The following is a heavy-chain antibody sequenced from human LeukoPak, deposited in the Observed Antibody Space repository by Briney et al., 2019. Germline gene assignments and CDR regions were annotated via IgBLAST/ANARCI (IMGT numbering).Heavy chain of an antibody. CDR3: ARDPGGGYKDDALDI. V-gene: IGHV4-59*12. CDR1: GGSISSYY. D-gene: IGHD5-12*01. CDR2: IYYSGST. Sequence: SETLSLTCTVSGGSISSYYWSWIRQPPGKGLEWIGHIYYSGSTNYNPSLKSRVTISVDTSKNQFSLKLSSVTAADTAVYYCARDPGGGYKDDALDIWGQGTMVTVTS. J-gene: IGHJ3*02.